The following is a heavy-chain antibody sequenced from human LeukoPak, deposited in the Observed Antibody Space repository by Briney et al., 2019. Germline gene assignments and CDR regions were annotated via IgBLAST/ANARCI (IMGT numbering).Heavy chain of an antibody. V-gene: IGHV1-3*01. CDR1: GYTFINYA. CDR3: ARSLITIFGVADY. D-gene: IGHD3-3*01. CDR2: INAVNGNT. J-gene: IGHJ4*02. Sequence: ASVKVSCKASGYTFINYAINWGRQAPGQRLEWVGWINAVNGNTKYSPKFQGRVSITRDTSASTAYLQWSSLKASDTAMYYCARSLITIFGVADYWGQGTLVTVPS.